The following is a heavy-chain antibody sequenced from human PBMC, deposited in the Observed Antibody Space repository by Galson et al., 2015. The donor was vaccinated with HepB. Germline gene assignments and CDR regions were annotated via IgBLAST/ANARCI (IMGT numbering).Heavy chain of an antibody. J-gene: IGHJ6*02. CDR3: AKHSGSGNPFYYAMDV. V-gene: IGHV3-23*01. Sequence: SLRLSCAASGFTFSHYAMSWVRQAPGKGLEWVSVIRGSGDVTFYAGSVRGRFTLSRDRSRNTVSLQLNSLGAEDTAVYYCAKHSGSGNPFYYAMDVWGQGTTVTVSS. D-gene: IGHD3-10*01. CDR1: GFTFSHYA. CDR2: IRGSGDVT.